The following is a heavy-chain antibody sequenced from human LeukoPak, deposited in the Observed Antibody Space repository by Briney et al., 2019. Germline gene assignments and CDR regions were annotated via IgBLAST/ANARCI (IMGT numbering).Heavy chain of an antibody. Sequence: VSVKVSCKVSGYTLTELSMHWVRQAPGKGLEWMGGFDPEDGETIYAQKFQGRVTMTEDTSTVTAYMELSSLRSEDTAVYYCATLSYDFWSAQRRSYFDYWGQGTLVTVSS. CDR2: FDPEDGET. CDR3: ATLSYDFWSAQRRSYFDY. V-gene: IGHV1-24*01. D-gene: IGHD3-3*01. J-gene: IGHJ4*02. CDR1: GYTLTELS.